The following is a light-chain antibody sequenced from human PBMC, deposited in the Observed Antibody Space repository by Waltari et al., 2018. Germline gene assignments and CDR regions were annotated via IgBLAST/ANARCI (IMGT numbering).Light chain of an antibody. CDR1: PLQHKY. CDR2: EDT. V-gene: IGLV3-1*01. Sequence: SSELTQPPSVSVSPGQPATITCSGDPLQHKYVCWYQQKPGQSPILIIYEDTKRASGIPERFSGSNSGNTATLTISGTQALDEADYFCQAWESTTVIFGGGTKLTVL. J-gene: IGLJ2*01. CDR3: QAWESTTVI.